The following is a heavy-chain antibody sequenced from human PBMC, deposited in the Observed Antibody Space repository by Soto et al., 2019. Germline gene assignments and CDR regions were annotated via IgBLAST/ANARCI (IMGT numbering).Heavy chain of an antibody. CDR2: IYHSGST. V-gene: IGHV4-4*02. CDR1: GVSISSSNW. Sequence: SVTMSLTCAVSGVSISSSNWWSWVRQPPGKGLEWIGEIYHSGSTNYNPSLKSRVTISVDKSKNQFSLKLSSVTAADTAVYYCTADLPTPIPQVDHWGQGTLVTVSS. CDR3: TADLPTPIPQVDH. J-gene: IGHJ4*02. D-gene: IGHD2-21*01.